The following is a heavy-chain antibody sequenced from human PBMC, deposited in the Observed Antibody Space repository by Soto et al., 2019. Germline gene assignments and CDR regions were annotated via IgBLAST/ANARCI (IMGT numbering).Heavy chain of an antibody. V-gene: IGHV3-33*01. CDR3: ARIHQIAVAGTRFGYFDL. D-gene: IGHD6-19*01. J-gene: IGHJ2*01. CDR2: IWYDGSNK. CDR1: GFTFSSYG. Sequence: AGGSLRLSCAASGFTFSSYGMHWVRQAPGKGLEWVAVIWYDGSNKYYADSVKGRFTISRDNSKNTLYLQMNSLGAEDTAVYYCARIHQIAVAGTRFGYFDLWGRGTLVTVSS.